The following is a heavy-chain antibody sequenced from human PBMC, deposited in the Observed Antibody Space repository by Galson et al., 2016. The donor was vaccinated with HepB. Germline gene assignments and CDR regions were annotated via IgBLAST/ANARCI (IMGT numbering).Heavy chain of an antibody. V-gene: IGHV1-69*13. J-gene: IGHJ4*02. CDR1: GGTFSTYV. Sequence: VKVSCKASGGTFSTYVISWVRQTPGQGPEWMGGITPIFGTGDYAQKFQGRVTITADESTSTAYMELSSLRSEDTAVYYCARDLPHYDFWSGFPDWGQGTLVTVSS. CDR2: ITPIFGTG. CDR3: ARDLPHYDFWSGFPD. D-gene: IGHD3-3*01.